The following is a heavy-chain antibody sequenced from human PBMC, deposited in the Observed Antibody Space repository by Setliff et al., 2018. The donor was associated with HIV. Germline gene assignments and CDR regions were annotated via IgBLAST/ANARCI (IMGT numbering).Heavy chain of an antibody. CDR1: GGSISSYY. CDR3: ATEGREKLALFDH. CDR2: FHYSGSP. V-gene: IGHV4-59*01. Sequence: SETLSLTCTVSGGSISSYYWSWIRQPPGKGPESIGFFHYSGSPIYNPSFKSRVSISVDTSKNRFSLNLSSVTAADTAVYYCATEGREKLALFDHWGLGILVTVS. J-gene: IGHJ4*02. D-gene: IGHD6-6*01.